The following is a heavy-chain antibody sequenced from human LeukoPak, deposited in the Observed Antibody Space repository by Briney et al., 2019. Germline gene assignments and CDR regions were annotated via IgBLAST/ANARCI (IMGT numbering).Heavy chain of an antibody. CDR3: ARASSYRVNIVVVPAAFDP. CDR2: INAGNGNT. Sequence: ASVKVSCKASGYTFTSYAMHWVRQAPGQRLEWMGWINAGNGNTKYSQKFQGRVTITRNTSASTAYMELSSLRSDDTAVYYCARASSYRVNIVVVPAAFDPWGQGTLVTVSS. V-gene: IGHV1-3*01. CDR1: GYTFTSYA. D-gene: IGHD2-2*01. J-gene: IGHJ5*02.